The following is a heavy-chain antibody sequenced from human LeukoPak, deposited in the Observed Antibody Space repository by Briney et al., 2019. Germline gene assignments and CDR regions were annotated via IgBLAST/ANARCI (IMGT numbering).Heavy chain of an antibody. CDR1: GFTFSNYA. CDR3: AIGPGGLFHY. D-gene: IGHD4-23*01. V-gene: IGHV3-23*01. CDR2: ISGSGDST. Sequence: PGGSLGLSCAASGFTFSNYAMSWVRQAPGKGLEWVSSISGSGDSTYYADSVKGRFTISRDNSKNTLYLQMNSLRVEDTAVYYCAIGPGGLFHYWGQGTLVTVSS. J-gene: IGHJ4*02.